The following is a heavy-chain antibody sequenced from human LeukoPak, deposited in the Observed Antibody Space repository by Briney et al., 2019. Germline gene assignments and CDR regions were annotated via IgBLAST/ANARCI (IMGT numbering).Heavy chain of an antibody. D-gene: IGHD3-16*01. CDR2: MCGTAGCA. CDR1: GFTFYMYA. Sequence: PGGSLRLSCQASGFTFYMYAMSWVRQAPGKGLEWVASMCGTAGCAFYPDSVKGRFTISRDNSKNTLFLQINSLRAEDTAIYYCAKDIHNWGSDYWGQGTLVTVSS. J-gene: IGHJ4*02. CDR3: AKDIHNWGSDY. V-gene: IGHV3-23*01.